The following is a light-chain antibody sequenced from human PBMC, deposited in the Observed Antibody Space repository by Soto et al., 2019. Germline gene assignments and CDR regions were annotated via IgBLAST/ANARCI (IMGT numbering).Light chain of an antibody. Sequence: QSGQTQPPSASGTPGQRVTISCSGSPSNVGNSGVNWYQQVPGAAPKLLINGNSQRRSGVPERFSASKSATSASLAISGVQSEDEADYFCAAWDDSLNGVVFGGGTKVTVL. V-gene: IGLV1-44*01. J-gene: IGLJ3*02. CDR1: PSNVGNSG. CDR2: GNS. CDR3: AAWDDSLNGVV.